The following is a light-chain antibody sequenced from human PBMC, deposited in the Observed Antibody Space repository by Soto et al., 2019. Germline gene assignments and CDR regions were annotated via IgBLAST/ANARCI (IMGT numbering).Light chain of an antibody. V-gene: IGKV3-11*01. CDR3: QQRNNWPRIT. CDR2: DAS. CDR1: QTVGTY. Sequence: EIVLTQFPATLSLFPGEPATLSCRASQTVGTYLAWYQQKPGQAPRLLISDASNRATGVPTRFSVSGSGTGFTLTISSLEPEDFAVYFCQQRNNWPRITFGQGTRLEIK. J-gene: IGKJ5*01.